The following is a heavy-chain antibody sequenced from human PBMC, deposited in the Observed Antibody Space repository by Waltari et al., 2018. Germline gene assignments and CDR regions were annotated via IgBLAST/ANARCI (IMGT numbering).Heavy chain of an antibody. CDR1: GYSISRGYY. Sequence: QVQLQESGPGLVKPSATLSLTCAVSGYSISRGYYWGWNRQPPGKGLEWIGSIYHSGSTYYNPSLKSRVTISVDTSKNQFSLKLSSVTAADTAVYYCARDSSGWYPDAFDIWGQGTMVTVSS. D-gene: IGHD6-19*01. J-gene: IGHJ3*02. V-gene: IGHV4-38-2*02. CDR3: ARDSSGWYPDAFDI. CDR2: IYHSGST.